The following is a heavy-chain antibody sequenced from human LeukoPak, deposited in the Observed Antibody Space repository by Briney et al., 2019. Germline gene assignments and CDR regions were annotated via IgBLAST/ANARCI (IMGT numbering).Heavy chain of an antibody. CDR2: ISDNGGGT. V-gene: IGHV3-64D*09. Sequence: GGSLRLSCSASGFTFSTYTMHWVRQTPGKGLEYISAISDNGGGTYYADSVKGRFAISRDNSKNTLYLQMSSLRAEGTAMYYCVKTPGYRDSSGYYYFDYWGQGTLVTVSS. J-gene: IGHJ4*02. D-gene: IGHD3-22*01. CDR1: GFTFSTYT. CDR3: VKTPGYRDSSGYYYFDY.